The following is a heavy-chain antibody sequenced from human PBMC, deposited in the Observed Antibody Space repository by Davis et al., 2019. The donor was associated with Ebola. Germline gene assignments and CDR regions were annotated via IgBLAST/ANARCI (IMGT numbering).Heavy chain of an antibody. CDR2: INAGDGDT. CDR3: ATGARSVLRYFDWLPIFDY. D-gene: IGHD3-9*01. J-gene: IGHJ4*02. V-gene: IGHV1-3*01. Sequence: AASVKVSCKASGYIFTSYAIHWVRQAPGQRLEWMGWINAGDGDTKYSQKFQGRVTMTEDTSTDTAYMELSSLRSEDTAVYYCATGARSVLRYFDWLPIFDYWGQGTLVTVSS. CDR1: GYIFTSYA.